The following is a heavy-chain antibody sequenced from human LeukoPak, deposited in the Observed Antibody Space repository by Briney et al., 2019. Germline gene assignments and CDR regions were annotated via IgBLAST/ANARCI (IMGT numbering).Heavy chain of an antibody. J-gene: IGHJ1*01. CDR2: INPNSGGT. D-gene: IGHD4-17*01. Sequence: ASVKVSCKVSGYTLTELSMHWVRQAPGEGLEWMGWINPNSGGTNYAQKFQGRVTMTRDTSISTAYMDLSRLNSDDTAVYYCAKSGDGDYVGEYFQHWGRGTLVTVSS. V-gene: IGHV1-2*02. CDR1: GYTLTELS. CDR3: AKSGDGDYVGEYFQH.